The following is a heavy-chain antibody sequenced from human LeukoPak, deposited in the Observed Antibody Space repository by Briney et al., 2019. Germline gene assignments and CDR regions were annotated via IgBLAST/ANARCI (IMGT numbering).Heavy chain of an antibody. Sequence: GGSLRLSCAASGFTFSSYAMHWVRQAPGKGLEYVSAISSNGGSTYYANSVKGRFTISRDNSKNTLYLQMGSLRAEDMAVYYCARVTTYCGGDCYYYYGMDVWGQGTKVTVSS. CDR1: GFTFSSYA. D-gene: IGHD2-21*02. V-gene: IGHV3-64*01. J-gene: IGHJ6*02. CDR3: ARVTTYCGGDCYYYYGMDV. CDR2: ISSNGGST.